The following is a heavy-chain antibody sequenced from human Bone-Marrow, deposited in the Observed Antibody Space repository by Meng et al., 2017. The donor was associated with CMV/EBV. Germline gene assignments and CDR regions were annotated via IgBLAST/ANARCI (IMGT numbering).Heavy chain of an antibody. CDR1: GFTFSSYS. Sequence: GESLKISCAASGFTFSSYSMNWVRQAPGKGLEWVSYISSSSTIYYADSVKGRFTISRDSAKNSLYLQMNSLRAEDTAVYYCARGYYYDSSGYLVHTSSFDYWGQGTLVTVSS. CDR2: ISSSSTI. CDR3: ARGYYYDSSGYLVHTSSFDY. V-gene: IGHV3-48*04. J-gene: IGHJ4*02. D-gene: IGHD3-22*01.